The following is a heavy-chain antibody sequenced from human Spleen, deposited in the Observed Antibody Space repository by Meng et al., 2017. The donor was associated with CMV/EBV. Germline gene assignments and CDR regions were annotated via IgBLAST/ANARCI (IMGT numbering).Heavy chain of an antibody. D-gene: IGHD2-21*01. Sequence: SETLSLTCTVFGGSVSSGSYYWSCIRQPPGKGLEWIGYIYYSGRTYYNPSLRSRVTIAVATSKNQFSLKLNSVTAADTAVYYCARNYGGDFGSPLPFDYRGQGILVTVSS. J-gene: IGHJ4*02. CDR3: ARNYGGDFGSPLPFDY. V-gene: IGHV4-61*01. CDR1: GGSVSSGSYY. CDR2: IYYSGRT.